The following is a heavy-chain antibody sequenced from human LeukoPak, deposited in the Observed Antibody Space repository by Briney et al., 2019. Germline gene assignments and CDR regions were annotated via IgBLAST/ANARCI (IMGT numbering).Heavy chain of an antibody. V-gene: IGHV5-51*01. CDR2: VYPDNPKT. J-gene: IGHJ3*02. CDR3: ARLSGGSALRNDAFHI. Sequence: GESLKISCKGSGYTFTIYWIAWVRQMPGKGLEWMGIVYPDNPKTIYSPSFQGQVTISADKSINTAYLQWSSLKASDTAIYYCARLSGGSALRNDAFHIWGQGTMVTVSS. D-gene: IGHD1-26*01. CDR1: GYTFTIYW.